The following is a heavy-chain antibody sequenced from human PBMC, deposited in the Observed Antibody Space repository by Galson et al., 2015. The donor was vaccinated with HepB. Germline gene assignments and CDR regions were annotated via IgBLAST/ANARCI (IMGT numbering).Heavy chain of an antibody. CDR2: MNPNSGNT. CDR1: GYTFTSYD. V-gene: IGHV1-8*01. Sequence: SVKVSCKASGYTFTSYDINWVRQATGQGLEWMGWMNPNSGNTGYAQKFQGRVTMTRNTSISTAYMELSSLRSEDTAVYYCARWVTGGNYYYYYYMDVWGKGTTVTVSS. CDR3: ARWVTGGNYYYYYYMDV. D-gene: IGHD3-16*01. J-gene: IGHJ6*03.